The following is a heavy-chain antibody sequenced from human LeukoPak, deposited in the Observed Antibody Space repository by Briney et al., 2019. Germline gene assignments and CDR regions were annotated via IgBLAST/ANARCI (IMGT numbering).Heavy chain of an antibody. CDR1: GGSISSGRHY. CDR2: LSYGRST. V-gene: IGHV4-31*03. D-gene: IGHD3-22*01. Sequence: PSETLSLTCSVSGGSISSGRHYWGWVRQPPGKGLEWIGSLSYGRSTYYKPSLKSRVTISVDTSKNQFSLKLSSVTAADTAVYYCARDLFNYYDSRGYGMDVWGQGTTVTVSS. J-gene: IGHJ6*02. CDR3: ARDLFNYYDSRGYGMDV.